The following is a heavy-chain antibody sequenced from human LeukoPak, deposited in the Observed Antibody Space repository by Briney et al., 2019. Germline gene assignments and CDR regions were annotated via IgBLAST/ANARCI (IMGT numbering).Heavy chain of an antibody. CDR3: ARDEGFGELFFDY. J-gene: IGHJ4*02. Sequence: GGSLRLSCAASGFTFCSYEVNWVRQAPGKGRGWVSYICSRGSTIYYADSVKGRFTISRDNAKNSLDLRMNSLRVDDTAVYYWARDEGFGELFFDYRGQGTLVTVSS. V-gene: IGHV3-48*03. CDR1: GFTFCSYE. D-gene: IGHD3-10*01. CDR2: ICSRGSTI.